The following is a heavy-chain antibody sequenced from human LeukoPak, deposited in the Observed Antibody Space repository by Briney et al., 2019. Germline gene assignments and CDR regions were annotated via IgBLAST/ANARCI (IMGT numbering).Heavy chain of an antibody. CDR1: GFTFSRYW. Sequence: GGSLTLSCAASGFTFSRYWMTWFRQAPGKGLEWVANIKQDGSEKYYVDSVKGRFTISRDNTKNSLSLQMNSLRAEDTAAYYCARIFLGSTTLPDYWGQGTLVTVSS. J-gene: IGHJ4*02. CDR2: IKQDGSEK. CDR3: ARIFLGSTTLPDY. D-gene: IGHD1-26*01. V-gene: IGHV3-7*05.